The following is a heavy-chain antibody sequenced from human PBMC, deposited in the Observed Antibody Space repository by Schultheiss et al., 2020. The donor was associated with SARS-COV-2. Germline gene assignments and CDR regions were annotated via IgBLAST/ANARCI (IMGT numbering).Heavy chain of an antibody. CDR2: FNPEDGKI. CDR3: ATEYKGINLGGFDY. V-gene: IGHV1-24*01. Sequence: ASVKVSCKVSRYTLTELSIHWVRQAPGKGLEWMGGFNPEDGKIIYAQKFQGRVTMTEDTSTDTAYMELNSLRSEDTAVYYCATEYKGINLGGFDYWGQGTLVTVSS. CDR1: RYTLTELS. D-gene: IGHD3-16*01. J-gene: IGHJ4*02.